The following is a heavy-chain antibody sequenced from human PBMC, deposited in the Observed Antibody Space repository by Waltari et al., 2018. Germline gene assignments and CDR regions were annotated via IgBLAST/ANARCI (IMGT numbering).Heavy chain of an antibody. CDR1: GGSFSGYY. CDR3: ARANQRDLSGYYYVPKAEYFQH. Sequence: QVQLQQWGAGLLKPSEPLSLTCAVSGGSFSGYYWSWIRQPPGKGLEWIGEINHSGSTNYNPSLKSRVTISVDTSKNQFSLKLSSVTAADTAMYYCARANQRDLSGYYYVPKAEYFQHWGQGSLVTVSS. V-gene: IGHV4-34*01. J-gene: IGHJ1*01. CDR2: INHSGST. D-gene: IGHD3-22*01.